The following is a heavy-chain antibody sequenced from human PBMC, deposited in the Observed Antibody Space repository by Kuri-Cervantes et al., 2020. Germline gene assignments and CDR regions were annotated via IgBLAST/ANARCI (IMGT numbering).Heavy chain of an antibody. V-gene: IGHV3-7*01. CDR3: ARSRPSSCFDY. D-gene: IGHD6-13*01. J-gene: IGHJ4*02. CDR1: GFTFSSHW. CDR2: IKQDGSEK. Sequence: ESLKISCAASGFTFSSHWMSWVRQAPGKGLEWVANIKQDGSEKYYVDSVKGRFTISRDNAKNSLALQMNSLSAEDTAVYYGARSRPSSCFDYWGQGTLVTVSS.